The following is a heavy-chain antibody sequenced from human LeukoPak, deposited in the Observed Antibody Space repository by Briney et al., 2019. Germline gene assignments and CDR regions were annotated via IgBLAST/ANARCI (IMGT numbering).Heavy chain of an antibody. CDR3: AKDRSIGTYYSFDS. CDR2: VSGSGAIA. Sequence: GGSLRLSCAASGFTFSNYAMTWVRQAPGKGLEWVSAVSGSGAIAYYTDSVKGRFTISRDNSKNTLYLQMSSLTAKDTAVYYCAKDRSIGTYYSFDSWGQGTLVTVSS. D-gene: IGHD1-26*01. V-gene: IGHV3-23*01. J-gene: IGHJ4*02. CDR1: GFTFSNYA.